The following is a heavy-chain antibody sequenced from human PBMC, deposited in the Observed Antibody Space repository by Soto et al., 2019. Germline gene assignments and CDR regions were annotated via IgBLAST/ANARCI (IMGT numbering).Heavy chain of an antibody. CDR1: GGSIGSAAYY. V-gene: IGHV4-31*03. Sequence: QVQLQESGPGLVKPSQTLSLTCTVSGGSIGSAAYYWSWIRQHPGEGLEWIGYISHSGSTYYNPSLKSRVIISVDTSKNQFSLSLTSVTAADTAVYYRAREYTYGSNFFDCWGQGALVTVSS. D-gene: IGHD5-18*01. CDR3: AREYTYGSNFFDC. J-gene: IGHJ4*02. CDR2: ISHSGST.